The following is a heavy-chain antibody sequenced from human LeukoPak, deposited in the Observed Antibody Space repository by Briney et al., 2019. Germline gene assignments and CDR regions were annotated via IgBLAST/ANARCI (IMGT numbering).Heavy chain of an antibody. CDR2: IKEDGSER. D-gene: IGHD3-10*02. V-gene: IGHV3-7*01. J-gene: IGHJ6*04. CDR1: GFTFSSYW. Sequence: PGGSLRLSCAASGFTFSSYWMSWVRQAPGKGLEWVANIKEDGSERYYVDSVKGRFTISRDNAKNSLYLQMNSLRAEDTAVYYCAELGITMIGGVWGKGTTVTISS. CDR3: AELGITMIGGV.